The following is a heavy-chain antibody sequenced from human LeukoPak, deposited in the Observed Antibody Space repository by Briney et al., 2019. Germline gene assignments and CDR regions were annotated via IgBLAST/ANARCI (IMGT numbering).Heavy chain of an antibody. D-gene: IGHD2-2*01. V-gene: IGHV4-4*02. CDR2: IYHSGST. Sequence: KTSETLSLTCAVSGGSISSSNWSSWVRQPPGKGLEWIGEIYHSGSTNYNPSLKSRVTISVDKSKNQFSLKLSSVTAADTAVYYCATSEGVVPAAIDYWGQGTLVTVSS. CDR3: ATSEGVVPAAIDY. CDR1: GGSISSSNW. J-gene: IGHJ4*02.